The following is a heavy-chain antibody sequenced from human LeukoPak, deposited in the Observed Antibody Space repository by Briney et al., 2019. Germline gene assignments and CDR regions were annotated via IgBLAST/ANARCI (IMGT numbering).Heavy chain of an antibody. D-gene: IGHD6-13*01. CDR2: INHSGST. CDR3: ARVTSSSWYGIDY. CDR1: GGSFSGYY. Sequence: NPSETLSLTCAVYGGSFSGYYWSWIRQPPGKGLEWIGEINHSGSTNYNPSLKSRVTISVDTSKNQFSLKLSSVTAADTAVYDCARVTSSSWYGIDYWGQGTLVTVSS. J-gene: IGHJ4*02. V-gene: IGHV4-34*01.